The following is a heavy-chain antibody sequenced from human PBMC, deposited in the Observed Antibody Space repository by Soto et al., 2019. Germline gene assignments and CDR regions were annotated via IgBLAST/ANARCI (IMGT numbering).Heavy chain of an antibody. D-gene: IGHD6-13*01. CDR1: GFTFSNAW. Sequence: GGSLRLSCAASGFTFSNAWMNWVRQAPGKGLEWVGRIKSKTDGGTTDYAAPVKGRFTISRDDSKNTLYLQMNSLKTEDTAVYYCTTGVLAAADPDAVDIWGQGTMVTVSS. CDR3: TTGVLAAADPDAVDI. CDR2: IKSKTDGGTT. V-gene: IGHV3-15*07. J-gene: IGHJ3*02.